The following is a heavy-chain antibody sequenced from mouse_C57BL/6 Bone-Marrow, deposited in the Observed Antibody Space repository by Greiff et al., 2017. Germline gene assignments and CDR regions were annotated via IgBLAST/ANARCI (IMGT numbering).Heavy chain of an antibody. Sequence: EVKLMESGGGLVKPGGSLKLSCAASGFTFSSYAMSWVRQTPEKRLEWVATISDGGSYTYYPDNVKGRFTISRDNAKNNLYLQMSHLKSEDTAMYYCARVITTVVMDYWGQGTSVTVSS. D-gene: IGHD1-1*01. V-gene: IGHV5-4*03. CDR3: ARVITTVVMDY. CDR2: ISDGGSYT. CDR1: GFTFSSYA. J-gene: IGHJ4*01.